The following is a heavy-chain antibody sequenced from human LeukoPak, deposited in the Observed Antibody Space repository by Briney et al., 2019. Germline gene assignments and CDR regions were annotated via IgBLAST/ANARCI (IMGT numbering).Heavy chain of an antibody. CDR2: ISGSGGST. CDR1: GFTFSSYA. CDR3: AKDMATYYDFWSGLGDYYYGMDV. V-gene: IGHV3-23*01. J-gene: IGHJ6*02. D-gene: IGHD3-3*01. Sequence: QAGGSLRLSCAASGFTFSSYAMSWVRQAPGKGLEWVSAISGSGGSTYYADSVKGRFTISRDNSKNTLYLQMNSLRAEDTAVYYCAKDMATYYDFWSGLGDYYYGMDVWGQGTTVTVSS.